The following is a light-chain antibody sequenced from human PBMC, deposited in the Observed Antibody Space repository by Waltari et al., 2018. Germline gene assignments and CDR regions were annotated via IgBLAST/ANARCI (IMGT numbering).Light chain of an antibody. V-gene: IGLV1-40*01. Sequence: QSVLTQPPSVSGAPGQRVTISCTGSGSNNGAGYDVHWYQQLPRAAPKLLIYGSTSRPLGVPARFFGSTSGTSASLAITGLQAEDEADYYCQSYDTSLSVVFGGGTKLTVL. CDR3: QSYDTSLSVV. J-gene: IGLJ3*02. CDR1: GSNNGAGYD. CDR2: GST.